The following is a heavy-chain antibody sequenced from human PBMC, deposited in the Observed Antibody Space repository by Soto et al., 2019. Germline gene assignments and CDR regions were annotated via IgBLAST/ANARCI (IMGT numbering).Heavy chain of an antibody. CDR3: ASSGLDDSSGYYYGIDY. D-gene: IGHD3-22*01. V-gene: IGHV1-46*01. CDR1: GYTFTSYY. Sequence: GASVNVSCKASGYTFTSYYIHWVRQAPGQGLEWMGIINPSGGSTSYAQKFQGRVTMTRDTSTSTVYMELSSLRSEDTAVYYCASSGLDDSSGYYYGIDYWGQGTLVTVSS. CDR2: INPSGGST. J-gene: IGHJ4*02.